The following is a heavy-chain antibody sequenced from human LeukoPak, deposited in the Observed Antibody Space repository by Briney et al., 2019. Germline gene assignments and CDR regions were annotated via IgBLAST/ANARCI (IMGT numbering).Heavy chain of an antibody. CDR3: ARRPVGYTALDV. Sequence: ASVKVSCKASGYTFTSDDINWVRQATGQGREWMGWMNPNSGNTGYAQKFQGRVTMTRNTSISTAYMELSNLRSEDTAVYYCARRPVGYTALDVWGQGTTVTVTS. J-gene: IGHJ6*02. D-gene: IGHD2-15*01. CDR1: GYTFTSDD. CDR2: MNPNSGNT. V-gene: IGHV1-8*01.